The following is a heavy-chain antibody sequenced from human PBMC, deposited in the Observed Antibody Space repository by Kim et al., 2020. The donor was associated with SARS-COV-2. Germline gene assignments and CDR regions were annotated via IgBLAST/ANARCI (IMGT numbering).Heavy chain of an antibody. V-gene: IGHV3-30*18. CDR1: GFTFSSYG. D-gene: IGHD3-22*01. CDR3: AKDAFPFTNYYDSSGTPFDY. Sequence: GGSLRLSCTASGFTFSSYGMHWVRQAPGKGLEWVAVIPYDGSNKYYADSVKGRFTISRDNSKNTLYLQMNSLRAEDTAVYYCAKDAFPFTNYYDSSGTPFDYWGQGTLVTVSS. J-gene: IGHJ4*02. CDR2: IPYDGSNK.